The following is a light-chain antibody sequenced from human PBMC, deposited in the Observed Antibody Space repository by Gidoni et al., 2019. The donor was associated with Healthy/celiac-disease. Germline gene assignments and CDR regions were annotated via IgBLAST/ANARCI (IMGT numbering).Light chain of an antibody. CDR2: AAS. CDR3: QQSYSTLRE. V-gene: IGKV1-39*01. CDR1: QSISSY. J-gene: IGKJ1*01. Sequence: DIQMTQSPSSLSASVGDRVTITCRASQSISSYLNWYQQKPGKAPKLLIYAASSLQSGVPSRFRGSGSGTDFTLTISSLQPEDFATYYCQQSYSTLREFXQXTKVEIK.